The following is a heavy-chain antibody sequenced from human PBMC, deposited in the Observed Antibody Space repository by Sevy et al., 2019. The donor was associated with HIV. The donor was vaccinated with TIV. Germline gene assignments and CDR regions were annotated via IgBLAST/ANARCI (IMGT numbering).Heavy chain of an antibody. CDR2: INPNRGGT. D-gene: IGHD6-6*01. CDR3: GREGGGGAARRYNWFDP. Sequence: ASVKVSCKASGYTFTGYYMHWVRQAPGQGLEWMGWINPNRGGTNYAQKFQGRVTMTRDTSISTAYMELSRLRSDDTAVYYCGREGGGGAARRYNWFDPWGQGTLVTVSS. V-gene: IGHV1-2*02. CDR1: GYTFTGYY. J-gene: IGHJ5*02.